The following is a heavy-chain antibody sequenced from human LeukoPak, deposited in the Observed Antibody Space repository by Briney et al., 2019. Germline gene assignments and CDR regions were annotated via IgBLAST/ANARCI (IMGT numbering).Heavy chain of an antibody. CDR3: AGVVPAAGARFDP. J-gene: IGHJ5*02. V-gene: IGHV1-18*04. CDR1: GYTFTSYG. CDR2: ISAYNGNT. Sequence: EASVKVSCKASGYTFTSYGISWVRQAPGQGLEWMGWISAYNGNTNYAQKLQGRVTMTTDTSTGTAYMELRSLRSDDTAVYYCAGVVPAAGARFDPWGQGTLVTVSS. D-gene: IGHD2-2*01.